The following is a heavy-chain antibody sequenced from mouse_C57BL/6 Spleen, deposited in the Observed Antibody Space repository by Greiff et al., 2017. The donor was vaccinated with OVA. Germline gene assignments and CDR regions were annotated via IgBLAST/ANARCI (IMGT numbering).Heavy chain of an antibody. D-gene: IGHD1-1*01. CDR2: ISSGGSYT. J-gene: IGHJ2*01. CDR3: ARHITTAFDY. CDR1: GFTFSSYG. Sequence: VQRVESGGDLVKPGGSLKLSCAASGFTFSSYGMSWVRQTPDKRLEWVATISSGGSYTYYPDSVKGRFTISRDNAKNTLYLQMSSLKSEDTAMYYCARHITTAFDYWGQGTTLTVSS. V-gene: IGHV5-6*01.